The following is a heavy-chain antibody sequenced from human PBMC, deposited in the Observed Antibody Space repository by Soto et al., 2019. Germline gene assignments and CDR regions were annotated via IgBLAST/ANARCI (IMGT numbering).Heavy chain of an antibody. CDR1: GGSPRGHY. V-gene: IGHV4-34*01. Sequence: PSETLSLTCAVSGGSPRGHYWSWIRQSPEKGLEWIGEINHSGFTNYNPTLKSRVTISRDESKNQFSLRLSSMTAADPAVYFCARAAVKLGATLFDSWGQGTLVTVSS. D-gene: IGHD1-26*01. CDR2: INHSGFT. J-gene: IGHJ4*02. CDR3: ARAAVKLGATLFDS.